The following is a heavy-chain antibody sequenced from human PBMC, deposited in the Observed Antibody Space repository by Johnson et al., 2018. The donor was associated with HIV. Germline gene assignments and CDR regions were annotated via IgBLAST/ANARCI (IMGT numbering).Heavy chain of an antibody. Sequence: VRLVESGGGLVKPGGSLKLSCAVSGFTFSDHYMSWIRQTPGKGLQWVSYISGSGSIIYSTDSVQGRFTISRDNVKNSLYLQMDSLRPEDTAVYYCARSRHGGIQPSDAFDVWGQGTMVTVSS. J-gene: IGHJ3*01. V-gene: IGHV3-11*04. CDR3: ARSRHGGIQPSDAFDV. CDR2: ISGSGSII. CDR1: GFTFSDHY. D-gene: IGHD3-16*01.